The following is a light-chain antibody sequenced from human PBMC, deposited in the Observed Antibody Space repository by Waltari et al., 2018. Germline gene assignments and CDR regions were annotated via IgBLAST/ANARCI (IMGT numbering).Light chain of an antibody. Sequence: IQMTQSPSTLSASVGDRVTMTCRASQSVSRCLAWYHQKPGKAPKLLIYKTSTLESGVPSRCSGSGSGTEFSLTISSLQPDDFATYYCQHYSTYSWTFGQGTKLEIK. V-gene: IGKV1-5*03. J-gene: IGKJ1*01. CDR1: QSVSRC. CDR2: KTS. CDR3: QHYSTYSWT.